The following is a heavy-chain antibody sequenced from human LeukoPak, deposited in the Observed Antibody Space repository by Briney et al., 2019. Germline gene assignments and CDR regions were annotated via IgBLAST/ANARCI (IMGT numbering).Heavy chain of an antibody. J-gene: IGHJ4*02. Sequence: GGSLRLSCAASGFTFSSYGMHWVRQAPGKGLEWVAVIWYDGSNKYYADSVKGRFTISRDNSKNTLYLQMNSLRAEDTAVYYCAKDGGYYDSSGYYYSSYFDYWGQGTLVTVSS. V-gene: IGHV3-33*06. D-gene: IGHD3-22*01. CDR3: AKDGGYYDSSGYYYSSYFDY. CDR1: GFTFSSYG. CDR2: IWYDGSNK.